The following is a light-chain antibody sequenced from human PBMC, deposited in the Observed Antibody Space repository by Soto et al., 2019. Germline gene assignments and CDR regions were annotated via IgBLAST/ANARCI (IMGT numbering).Light chain of an antibody. Sequence: QSVLTQPRSVSGSPGQSVTISCTGASSDVGGYNYVSWYQQHPGKAPKLMIYDVSKRPSGVPDRFSGSKSGNTASLTISGLQAEDEADYYCCSYAYSYTWVFGGGTQLTVL. CDR3: CSYAYSYTWV. CDR1: SSDVGGYNY. J-gene: IGLJ3*02. V-gene: IGLV2-11*01. CDR2: DVS.